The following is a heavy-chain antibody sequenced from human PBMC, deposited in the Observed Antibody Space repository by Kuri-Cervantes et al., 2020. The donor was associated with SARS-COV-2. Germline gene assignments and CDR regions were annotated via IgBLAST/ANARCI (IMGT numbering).Heavy chain of an antibody. CDR3: ASFSSRARVDTAMVTGLWFGELLFSDAFDI. V-gene: IGHV3-30*03. Sequence: GGSLRLSCVVSGLNFSTYGMHWVRQAPGKGLEWVAVISYDGSKRYYGTSAKGRFTISRDNSKNTLYLQMNSLRAEDTAVYFCASFSSRARVDTAMVTGLWFGELLFSDAFDIWGQGTMVTVSS. J-gene: IGHJ3*02. CDR2: ISYDGSKR. CDR1: GLNFSTYG. D-gene: IGHD3-10*01.